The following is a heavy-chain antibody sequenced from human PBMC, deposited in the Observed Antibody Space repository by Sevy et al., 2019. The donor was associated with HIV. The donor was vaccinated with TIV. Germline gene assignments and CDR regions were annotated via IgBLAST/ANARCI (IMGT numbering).Heavy chain of an antibody. CDR2: IRSKVYGGAT. D-gene: IGHD3-22*01. J-gene: IGHJ4*02. V-gene: IGHV3-49*03. CDR1: GFTFGDYA. CDR3: TRGYYYDSSGYSDY. Sequence: GGSLRLSCTGSGFTFGDYAMSWFRQAPGMGLEWVGFIRSKVYGGATEYAASVKGRFTSSRDDTKSNADLQMNSLKTADTAVYYCTRGYYYDSSGYSDYWGQRTLVTVSS.